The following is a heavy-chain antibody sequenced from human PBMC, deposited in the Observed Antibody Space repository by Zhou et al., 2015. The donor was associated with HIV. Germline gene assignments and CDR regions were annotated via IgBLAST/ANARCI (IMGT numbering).Heavy chain of an antibody. CDR1: GGTFSSYA. CDR3: AVSRRYCSGGSCDPGDY. Sequence: QVQLVQSGAEVKKPGSSVKVSCKASGGTFSSYAISWVRQAPGQGLEWMGGIIPIFGTANYAQKFQGRVTITADESTSTAYMELSSLRSEDTAVYYCAVSRRYCSGGSCDPGDYWGQGTLVTVSS. CDR2: IIPIFGTA. J-gene: IGHJ4*02. V-gene: IGHV1-69*12. D-gene: IGHD2-15*01.